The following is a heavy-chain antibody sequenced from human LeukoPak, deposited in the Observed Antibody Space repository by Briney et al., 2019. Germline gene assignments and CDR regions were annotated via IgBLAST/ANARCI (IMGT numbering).Heavy chain of an antibody. D-gene: IGHD3-3*01. Sequence: GASVKVSCKASGYTFTSYDINWERQATGQGLEWMGWMNPNSGNTGYAQKFQGRVTMTRNTSISTAYMELSSLRSEDTAVYYCARAPFYDFWSGYSKYYFDYWGQGTLVTVSS. V-gene: IGHV1-8*01. CDR3: ARAPFYDFWSGYSKYYFDY. J-gene: IGHJ4*02. CDR1: GYTFTSYD. CDR2: MNPNSGNT.